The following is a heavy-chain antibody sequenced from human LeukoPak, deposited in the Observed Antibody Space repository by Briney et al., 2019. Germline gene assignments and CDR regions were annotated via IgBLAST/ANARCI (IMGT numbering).Heavy chain of an antibody. CDR3: ARDLGLRAYCGGDCSSYFDY. V-gene: IGHV1-69*05. CDR2: IIPIFGTA. D-gene: IGHD2-21*02. Sequence: SVKVSCKASGGTFSSYAISWVRQAPGQGLEWMGRIIPIFGTANYAQKFQGRVTSTTDESTSTAYMELSSLRSEDTAVYYCARDLGLRAYCGGDCSSYFDYWGQGTLVTVSS. J-gene: IGHJ4*02. CDR1: GGTFSSYA.